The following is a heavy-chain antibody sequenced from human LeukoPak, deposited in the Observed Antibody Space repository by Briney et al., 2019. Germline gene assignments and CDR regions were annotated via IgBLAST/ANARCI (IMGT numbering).Heavy chain of an antibody. D-gene: IGHD3-9*01. CDR1: GFNVISNF. CDR3: ATKKSLTGYYI. Sequence: PGGSLRLSCAASGFNVISNFISWVRQAPGKGPEWVSVIYSGGTTYYSDSVEGRFTISRDNAKNTLYLQMNSLRAEDTAVYYCATKKSLTGYYIWGQGTLVTVSS. CDR2: IYSGGTT. J-gene: IGHJ4*02. V-gene: IGHV3-53*01.